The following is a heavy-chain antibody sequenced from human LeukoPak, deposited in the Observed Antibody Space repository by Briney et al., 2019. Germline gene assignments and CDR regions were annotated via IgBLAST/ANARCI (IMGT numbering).Heavy chain of an antibody. Sequence: PGGSLRLSCAASGFTFSSYNMSWVRQAPGKGLEWVSAISGSGGDTYYADSVKGRFTISRDNSKNTVYLQMNGLRAEDTAVYYCAKVDRWSSSGPRDYWGQGTLVTVSS. CDR2: ISGSGGDT. J-gene: IGHJ4*02. V-gene: IGHV3-23*01. CDR3: AKVDRWSSSGPRDY. CDR1: GFTFSSYN. D-gene: IGHD6-19*01.